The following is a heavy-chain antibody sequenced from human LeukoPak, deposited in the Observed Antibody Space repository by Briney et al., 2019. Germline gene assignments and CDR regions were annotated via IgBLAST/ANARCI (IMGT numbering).Heavy chain of an antibody. CDR3: ARDSDGALDY. CDR1: GFTVSSNY. D-gene: IGHD5-24*01. CDR2: IYSGGST. Sequence: GGSLRLSCAASGFTVSSNYMSWVRQAPGKGLEWVSVIYSGGSTYYADSVKGRFTISRDNSKNTPYLQMNSLRAEDTAVYYCARDSDGALDYWGQGTLVTVSS. J-gene: IGHJ4*02. V-gene: IGHV3-53*01.